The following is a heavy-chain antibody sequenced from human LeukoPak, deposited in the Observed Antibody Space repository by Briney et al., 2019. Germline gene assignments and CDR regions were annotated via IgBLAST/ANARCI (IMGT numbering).Heavy chain of an antibody. V-gene: IGHV3-7*01. J-gene: IGHJ4*02. D-gene: IGHD1-1*01. Sequence: PGGSLRLSCAVSGFTFATYWMSWVRQAPGKGLECVANINPDGSQKYYLDSVKGRFTISRDNAKNTLYLQMNSLRAEDTAVYYCARGLSPQNGGQGTLVTVSS. CDR1: GFTFATYW. CDR3: ARGLSPQN. CDR2: INPDGSQK.